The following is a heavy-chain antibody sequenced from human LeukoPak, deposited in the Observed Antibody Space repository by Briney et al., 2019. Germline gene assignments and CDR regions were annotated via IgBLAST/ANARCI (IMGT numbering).Heavy chain of an antibody. CDR1: GGSISSYY. Sequence: SETLSLTCTVSGGSISSYYWSWIRQPPGKGLEWIGYIYYSGSTNYNPSPKSRVTISVDTSKNQFSLKLSSVTAADTAVYYCARDGVRYCSSTSCYGLGWFDPWGQGTLVTVSS. D-gene: IGHD2-2*01. V-gene: IGHV4-59*01. CDR2: IYYSGST. CDR3: ARDGVRYCSSTSCYGLGWFDP. J-gene: IGHJ5*02.